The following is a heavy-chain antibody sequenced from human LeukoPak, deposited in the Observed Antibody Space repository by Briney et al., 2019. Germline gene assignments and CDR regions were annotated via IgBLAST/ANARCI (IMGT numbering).Heavy chain of an antibody. Sequence: SETLSLTCSVSDGSINSYYWNWIRRPPGKGLEWIGYIYYNGNTNYSPSLKSRVTMSVDTSKNLFSLKVSSVTAADTAVYYCARDRSGSYYVRFDYWGQGTLVTVSS. CDR1: DGSINSYY. J-gene: IGHJ4*02. V-gene: IGHV4-59*12. CDR2: IYYNGNT. D-gene: IGHD1-26*01. CDR3: ARDRSGSYYVRFDY.